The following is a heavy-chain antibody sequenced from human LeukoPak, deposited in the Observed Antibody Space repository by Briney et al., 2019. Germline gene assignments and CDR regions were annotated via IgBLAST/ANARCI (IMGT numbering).Heavy chain of an antibody. D-gene: IGHD2-8*01. V-gene: IGHV3-33*01. CDR2: IWYDGSNE. CDR1: GFSFSTHG. CDR3: ARGAYNGGWHLDY. J-gene: IGHJ4*02. Sequence: PGGSLRLSCAASGFSFSTHGMHWVRLAPGKGLEWVALIWYDGSNEDYADSVKGRFTISRDNSKNTLYLQVNSLRAEDTAVYHCARGAYNGGWHLDYWGQGSLVTVSS.